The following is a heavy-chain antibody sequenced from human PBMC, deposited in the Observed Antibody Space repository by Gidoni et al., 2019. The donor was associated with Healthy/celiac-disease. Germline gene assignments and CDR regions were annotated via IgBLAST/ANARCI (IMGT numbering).Heavy chain of an antibody. D-gene: IGHD2-21*02. CDR1: GYSISSGYY. J-gene: IGHJ4*02. CDR2: IYHSGST. CDR3: ARAGVVVTVDY. V-gene: IGHV4-38-2*01. Sequence: QVRLQESAPGLVKPSWPLSLTCAFSGYSISSGYYWGWIRQPPGKGLEWIGSIYHSGSTYYNPSLKSRVTISVDTSKNQFSLKLSSVTAADTAVYYCARAGVVVTVDYWGQGTLVTVSS.